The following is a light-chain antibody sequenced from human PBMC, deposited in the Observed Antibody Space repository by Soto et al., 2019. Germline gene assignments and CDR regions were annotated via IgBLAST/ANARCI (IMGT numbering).Light chain of an antibody. CDR3: QSYDSSNWV. J-gene: IGLJ3*02. Sequence: FMLTQPHSVSESPGKTVTISCTRSSGSIASNYVQWYHQRPGSAPTIVMYEDNQRPSGVPDRFSGSIDRSSNSASLTISGLKTEDEGDFYCQSYDSSNWVFGGGTQLTVL. V-gene: IGLV6-57*04. CDR2: EDN. CDR1: SGSIASNY.